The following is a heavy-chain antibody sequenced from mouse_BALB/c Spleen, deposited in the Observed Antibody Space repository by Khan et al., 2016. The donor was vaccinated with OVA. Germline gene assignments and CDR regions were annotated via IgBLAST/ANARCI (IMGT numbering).Heavy chain of an antibody. CDR1: GYSITSDYA. D-gene: IGHD2-10*02. CDR2: ISYSGNT. V-gene: IGHV3-2*02. CDR3: ARVYGGDFDY. J-gene: IGHJ2*01. Sequence: EVELVESGPGLVKPSQSLSLTCTVTGYSITSDYAWNWIRQFPGNKLEWMGHISYSGNTKYNPSLKSRISVTRDTSKNQIFLQLNSVTAEDTATYDCARVYGGDFDYWGQGTTLTVSS.